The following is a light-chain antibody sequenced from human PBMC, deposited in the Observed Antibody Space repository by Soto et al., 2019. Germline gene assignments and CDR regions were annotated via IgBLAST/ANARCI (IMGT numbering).Light chain of an antibody. V-gene: IGLV2-8*01. CDR1: SSDVGGYNY. CDR2: EVS. J-gene: IGLJ1*01. Sequence: QSVLTQPPSASGSPGQSVTISCTGTSSDVGGYNYVSWYQQHPGKAPKLLIYEVSKRPSGVPDRFSGSKSGTTASLTVSGLQAEDEADYYCSSSAGNNNLVFGAGTKLTVL. CDR3: SSSAGNNNLV.